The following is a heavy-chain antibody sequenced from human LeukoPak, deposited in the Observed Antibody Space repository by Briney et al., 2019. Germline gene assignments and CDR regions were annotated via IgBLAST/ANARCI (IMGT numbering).Heavy chain of an antibody. CDR3: AKGQRDYIRGGDFDY. D-gene: IGHD4-11*01. J-gene: IGHJ4*02. CDR1: GFTFSSYA. Sequence: GGSLRLSCAASGFTFSSYAMSWVSQAPGKGLGWVSAISGSAGSTYYAHSMKDRLTISRDNSKNTLYLQMNSLRAEDTAVNYVAKGQRDYIRGGDFDYWGQGTLVTVSS. V-gene: IGHV3-23*01. CDR2: ISGSAGST.